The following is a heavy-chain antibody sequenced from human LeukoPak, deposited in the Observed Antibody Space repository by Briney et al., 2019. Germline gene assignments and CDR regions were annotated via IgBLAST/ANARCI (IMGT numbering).Heavy chain of an antibody. CDR2: IYYSGST. CDR1: GGSISSYY. Sequence: SETLSLTCTVSGGSISSYYWSWIRQPPGKGLEWIGYIYYSGSTNYNPSLKSRVTISVDTSKNQSSLKLSSVTAADTAVYYCARDYYGSGSYYAPYDAFDIWGQGTMVTVSS. CDR3: ARDYYGSGSYYAPYDAFDI. J-gene: IGHJ3*02. V-gene: IGHV4-59*01. D-gene: IGHD3-10*01.